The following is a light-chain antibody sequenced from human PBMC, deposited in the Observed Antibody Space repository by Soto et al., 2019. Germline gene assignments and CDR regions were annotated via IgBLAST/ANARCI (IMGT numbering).Light chain of an antibody. V-gene: IGLV2-14*01. CDR2: DVS. Sequence: QSALTQPASVSGSPGQSITISCTGTSSDVGGYNYVSWYQQHPGKAPKLMIYDVSNRPSGVSNRFSGSKSGNTASLTISGLQAEDEAEYYCSSHTSSSTLVLGTGTKVTVL. CDR1: SSDVGGYNY. J-gene: IGLJ1*01. CDR3: SSHTSSSTLV.